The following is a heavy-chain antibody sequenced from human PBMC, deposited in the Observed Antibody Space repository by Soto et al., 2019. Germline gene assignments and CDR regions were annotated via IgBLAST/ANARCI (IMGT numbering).Heavy chain of an antibody. Sequence: PSETLSLTCTVSSGSISSGGYYWRWIRQHPGKGLEWIGYIYYSGSTYYNPSLKSRVTISVDTSKNQFSLKLSSVTAADTAVYYCARVIRVVAAKTGYYFDYWGQGTLVTVSS. CDR1: SGSISSGGYY. J-gene: IGHJ4*02. CDR3: ARVIRVVAAKTGYYFDY. CDR2: IYYSGST. V-gene: IGHV4-31*03. D-gene: IGHD2-15*01.